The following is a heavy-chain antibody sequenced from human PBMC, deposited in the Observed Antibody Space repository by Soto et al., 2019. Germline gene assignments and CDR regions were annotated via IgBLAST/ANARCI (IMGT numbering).Heavy chain of an antibody. CDR2: IYYSGST. Sequence: PSETLSLTCTFSVVSISSSSYYWGWIRQPPGKGLEWIGSIYYSGSTYYNPSLKSRVTISVDTSKNQFSLKLSSVTAADTAVYYCARRFGKLWFGVGGMDVWGQGTKVTVSX. CDR3: ARRFGKLWFGVGGMDV. V-gene: IGHV4-39*01. D-gene: IGHD3-10*01. J-gene: IGHJ6*02. CDR1: VVSISSSSYY.